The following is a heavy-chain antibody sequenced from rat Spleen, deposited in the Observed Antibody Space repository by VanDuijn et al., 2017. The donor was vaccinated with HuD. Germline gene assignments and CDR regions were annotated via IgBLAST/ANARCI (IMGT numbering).Heavy chain of an antibody. V-gene: IGHV5-31*01. CDR2: ITNARGTT. Sequence: EVQLVEPGGGLVQPGRSLKLSCVASGFTFNNYWMTWIRQAPGKGLEWVASITNARGTTYYPDSVKGRFTISRDTVENTLYLQMNSLRPEDTASYYWASPTRNYGGHRDWFAYWGQGTLVTVSS. CDR1: GFTFNNYW. J-gene: IGHJ3*01. CDR3: ASPTRNYGGHRDWFAY. D-gene: IGHD1-11*01.